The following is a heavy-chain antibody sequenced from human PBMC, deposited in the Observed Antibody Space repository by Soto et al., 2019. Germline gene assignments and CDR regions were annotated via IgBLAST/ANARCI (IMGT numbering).Heavy chain of an antibody. Sequence: EVQLVESGGGLVQPGGSLRLSCAASEFTLSGRSGTWVRQAPGKGLVWVSGIDKVGTDSTYADSVKGRFTSSRDNAKNTVYLQMNSLRVEDTAVYYCARGWFGPDVWGKGTTVTVSS. V-gene: IGHV3-74*01. J-gene: IGHJ6*03. CDR2: IDKVGTDS. CDR1: EFTLSGRS. D-gene: IGHD3-10*01. CDR3: ARGWFGPDV.